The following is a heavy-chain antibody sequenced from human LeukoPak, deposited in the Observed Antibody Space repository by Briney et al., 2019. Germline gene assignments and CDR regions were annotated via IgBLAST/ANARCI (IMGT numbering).Heavy chain of an antibody. V-gene: IGHV4-34*01. D-gene: IGHD3-22*01. CDR3: ALGLRSGFPFDY. CDR2: IKHSGSN. CDR1: GWSFSGYY. J-gene: IGHJ4*02. Sequence: AEPLSLTCAVYGWSFSGYYWSWIRQPPGKGLEWIGEIKHSGSNKDNPPLNSQVTISVHTPKNQFSLTLSSATDADTAAYSCALGLRSGFPFDYWGRGTLVTVSS.